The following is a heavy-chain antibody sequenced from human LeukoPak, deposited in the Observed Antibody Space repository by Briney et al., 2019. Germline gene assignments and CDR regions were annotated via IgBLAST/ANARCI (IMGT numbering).Heavy chain of an antibody. V-gene: IGHV4-59*12. D-gene: IGHD6-6*01. CDR1: GGSISSYY. CDR3: ARDRGAARTPFDY. CDR2: IYYSGST. Sequence: PSETLSLTCTVSGGSISSYYWSWIRQPPGKGLEWIGYIYYSGSTYYNPSLKSRVTISVDTSKNQFSLKLSSVTAADTAVYYCARDRGAARTPFDYWGRGTLVTVSS. J-gene: IGHJ4*02.